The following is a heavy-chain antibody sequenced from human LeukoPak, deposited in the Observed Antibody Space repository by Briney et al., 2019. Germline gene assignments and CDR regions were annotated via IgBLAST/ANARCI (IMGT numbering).Heavy chain of an antibody. J-gene: IGHJ6*02. CDR2: MNPNSGNT. CDR1: GYTFTSYD. CDR3: ARDTPLDDFWSGYQKYYYGMDV. D-gene: IGHD3-3*01. V-gene: IGHV1-8*01. Sequence: ASVKVSCKASGYTFTSYDINWVRQATGQGLEWMGWMNPNSGNTGYAQKFQGRVTMTRNTSISTAYMELSRLRSDDTAVYYCARDTPLDDFWSGYQKYYYGMDVWGQGTTVTVSS.